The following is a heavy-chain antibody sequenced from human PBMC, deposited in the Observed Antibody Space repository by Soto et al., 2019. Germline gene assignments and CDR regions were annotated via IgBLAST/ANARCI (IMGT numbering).Heavy chain of an antibody. CDR2: ISAYNGNT. CDR1: GYTFTSYG. J-gene: IGHJ6*02. Sequence: ASVKVSCKASGYTFTSYGISWVRQAPGQGLEWMGWISAYNGNTNYAQKLQGRVTMTTDTSTSTAYMELRSLRSDDTAVYYCARETYYDILTGKGSLGHYYGMDVWGQGTTVTVSS. CDR3: ARETYYDILTGKGSLGHYYGMDV. V-gene: IGHV1-18*01. D-gene: IGHD3-9*01.